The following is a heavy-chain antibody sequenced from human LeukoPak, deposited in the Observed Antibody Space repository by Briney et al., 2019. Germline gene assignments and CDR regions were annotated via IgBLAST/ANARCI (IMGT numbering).Heavy chain of an antibody. V-gene: IGHV3-15*01. D-gene: IGHD1-26*01. Sequence: NPGGSLRLSCAASGFTSTNAWMHWVRQAPGKGLEWVGRIMSKKDGKSEHYGEHVKGRFTIARDDSKNTLYLQMSSLKTEDTAVYYCARGAPGGNYLDYWGQGTLVTVSS. CDR2: IMSKKDGKSE. CDR3: ARGAPGGNYLDY. CDR1: GFTSTNAW. J-gene: IGHJ4*02.